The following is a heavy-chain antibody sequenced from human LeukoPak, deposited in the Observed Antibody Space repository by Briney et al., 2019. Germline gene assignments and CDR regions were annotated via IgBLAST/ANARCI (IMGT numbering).Heavy chain of an antibody. CDR3: VPVYCSTTTCYHYFNY. CDR1: GFTFSSYA. V-gene: IGHV3-48*01. Sequence: PGGSLRLSCAASGFTFSSYAMSWARQAPGKGLEWLSYISSSSNTIYYADSVKGRFTISRDNAKDELYLQMNSLTAEDTAVYYCVPVYCSTTTCYHYFNYWGQGTLVTVSS. CDR2: ISSSSNTI. D-gene: IGHD2-2*01. J-gene: IGHJ4*02.